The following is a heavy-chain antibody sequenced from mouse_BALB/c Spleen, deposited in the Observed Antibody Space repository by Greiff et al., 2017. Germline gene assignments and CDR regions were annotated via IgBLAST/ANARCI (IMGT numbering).Heavy chain of an antibody. J-gene: IGHJ3*01. D-gene: IGHD2-2*01. V-gene: IGHV1S29*02. CDR3: ARSIYYVYDVAY. Sequence: EVKLMESGPELVKPGASVKISCKASGYTFTDYNMHWVKQSHGKSLEWIGYIYPYNGGTGYNQKFKSKATLTVDNSSSTAYMELRSLTSEDSAVYYCARSIYYVYDVAYWGQGTLVTVSA. CDR2: IYPYNGGT. CDR1: GYTFTDYN.